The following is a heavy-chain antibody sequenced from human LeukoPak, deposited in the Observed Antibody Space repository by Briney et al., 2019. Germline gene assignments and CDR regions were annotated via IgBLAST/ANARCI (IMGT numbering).Heavy chain of an antibody. D-gene: IGHD1-1*01. CDR2: INPSGGST. V-gene: IGHV1-46*01. J-gene: IGHJ4*02. CDR3: ARWTGTTGLDY. CDR1: GYXFSSYY. Sequence: ASVKVSCKASGYXFSSYYIHWVRQAPGQGLEWMGIINPSGGSTTYAQKFQGRVTMTRDTSTTTVYMELSSLKSEDTAVYYCARWTGTTGLDYWGQGTLVTVSS.